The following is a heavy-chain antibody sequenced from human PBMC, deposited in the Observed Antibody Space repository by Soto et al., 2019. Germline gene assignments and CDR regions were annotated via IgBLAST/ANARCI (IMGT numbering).Heavy chain of an antibody. V-gene: IGHV1-69*01. CDR1: GDLFNNDA. D-gene: IGHD6-13*01. CDR3: AASSSVAAAGYFKF. CDR2: ISPLFSTP. J-gene: IGHJ4*02. Sequence: QVQLVQSGSEVKEPGSSVKVSCKATGDLFNNDAFNWVRQAPGQGLEWMGRISPLFSTPNYAHKFQGRVTICADELTTIVYLEVSNLESEDTAMYYCAASSSVAAAGYFKFWGQGNLVTVSP.